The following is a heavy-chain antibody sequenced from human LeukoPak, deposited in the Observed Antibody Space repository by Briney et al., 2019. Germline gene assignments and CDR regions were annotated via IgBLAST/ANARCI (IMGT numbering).Heavy chain of an antibody. CDR3: GKEGGA. CDR1: GFMFSDFT. D-gene: IGHD3-16*01. V-gene: IGHV3-23*01. J-gene: IGHJ5*02. Sequence: GGSLRLSCAVSGFMFSDFTMTWVRQAPGKGPEWVSAICGRGGSTYYADSVGGRFTISRDNSKDMLYLQMNSLKVEDTGTYYCGKEGGAWGQGTKVTVSS. CDR2: ICGRGGST.